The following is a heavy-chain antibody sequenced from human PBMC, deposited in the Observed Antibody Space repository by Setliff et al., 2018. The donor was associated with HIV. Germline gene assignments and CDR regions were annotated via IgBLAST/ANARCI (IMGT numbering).Heavy chain of an antibody. Sequence: SVKVSCKASGDTFSTYAITWVRQAPGQGLEWMGGIIPIFGTANYAQKFQGRVTITTDESTTTAYMELSSLTSDDTAVYYCARGSYYYDSSGYQPYYFDYWGRGTLVTVSS. CDR3: ARGSYYYDSSGYQPYYFDY. J-gene: IGHJ4*02. CDR1: GDTFSTYA. D-gene: IGHD3-22*01. V-gene: IGHV1-69*05. CDR2: IIPIFGTA.